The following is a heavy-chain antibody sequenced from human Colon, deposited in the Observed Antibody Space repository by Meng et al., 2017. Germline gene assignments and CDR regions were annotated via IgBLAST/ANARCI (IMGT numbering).Heavy chain of an antibody. CDR3: ARGRGSYSSIDF. J-gene: IGHJ4*02. CDR1: GGSFSDYY. V-gene: IGHV4-34*02. D-gene: IGHD1-26*01. CDR2: IHPTGST. Sequence: QVQVQQWGPGLLKPSETLSLPCAVYGGSFSDYYWSWVRQPPGKGLEWIGEIHPTGSTSCNPSLKSRVTISVDTSKNHFSLNLTSVTAADTAVYYCARGRGSYSSIDFWGQGTLVTVSS.